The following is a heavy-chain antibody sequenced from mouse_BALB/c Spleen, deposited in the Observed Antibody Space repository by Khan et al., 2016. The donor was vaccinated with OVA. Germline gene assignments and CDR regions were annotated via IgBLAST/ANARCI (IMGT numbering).Heavy chain of an antibody. D-gene: IGHD1-1*01. J-gene: IGHJ3*01. CDR1: GYTFSSYW. Sequence: QVQLQQSGAELMKPGASVKISCKATGYTFSSYWIEWVKQRPGHGLEWIGEILPGSGRNNYNEKFKGKATFTADTSSNTAYMQLSNLTSDDSAVYYCARGNYYGSSSWFGYWGQGTLGTVSA. CDR3: ARGNYYGSSSWFGY. CDR2: ILPGSGRN. V-gene: IGHV1-9*01.